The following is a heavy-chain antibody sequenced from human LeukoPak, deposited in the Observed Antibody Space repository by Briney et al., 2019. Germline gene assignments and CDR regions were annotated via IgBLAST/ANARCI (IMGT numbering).Heavy chain of an antibody. CDR3: AKDRLTDYDFWSGSTLCDY. J-gene: IGHJ4*02. V-gene: IGHV3-23*01. CDR1: GFTFSSYA. Sequence: GGSLRLSCAASGFTFSSYAMSWVRQAPGKGLEWVSAISGSGGSTYYADSVKGRLTISRDNSKNTLYLQMNSLRAEDTAVYYCAKDRLTDYDFWSGSTLCDYWGQGTLVTVSS. D-gene: IGHD3-3*01. CDR2: ISGSGGST.